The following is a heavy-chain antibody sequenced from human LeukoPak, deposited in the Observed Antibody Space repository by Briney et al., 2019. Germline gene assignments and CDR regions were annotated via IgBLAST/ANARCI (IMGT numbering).Heavy chain of an antibody. CDR2: INQSGST. CDR3: ASRYCSRGICSSDFDY. CDR1: GGSFSGYS. Sequence: NPSETLSLTCAVYGGSFSGYSWSWIRQPPGKGLEWIGEINQSGSTNYNPSLKSRVTISADTSKNQFSLKLSSVTAADTAVYYCASRYCSRGICSSDFDYWGQGTLVTVSS. J-gene: IGHJ4*02. V-gene: IGHV4-34*01. D-gene: IGHD2-15*01.